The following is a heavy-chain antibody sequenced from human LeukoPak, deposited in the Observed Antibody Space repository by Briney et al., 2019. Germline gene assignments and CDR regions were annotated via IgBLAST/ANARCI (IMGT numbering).Heavy chain of an antibody. CDR3: ARAVRGYSYAYLPY. J-gene: IGHJ4*02. Sequence: ASVKVSCKASGYTFTSYGISWVRQAPGQGLEWMGWISAYDGNTNYAQKLQGRVTMTTDTSTSTAYMELRSLRSDDTAVYYCARAVRGYSYAYLPYWGQGTLVTVSS. D-gene: IGHD5-18*01. CDR2: ISAYDGNT. V-gene: IGHV1-18*01. CDR1: GYTFTSYG.